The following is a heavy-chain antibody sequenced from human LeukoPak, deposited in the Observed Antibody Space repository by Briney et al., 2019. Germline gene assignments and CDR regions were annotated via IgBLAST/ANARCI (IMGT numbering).Heavy chain of an antibody. J-gene: IGHJ5*02. Sequence: KPSETLSLTCAVYGGSFSGYYWSWIRQPPGKGLEWIGEINHSGSTNYNPSLKSRVTISVDTSKNQFSLKLSSVTAADTAVYYCARRRRVVVPAAMSFDPWGQGTLVTVSS. D-gene: IGHD2-2*01. CDR1: GGSFSGYY. CDR3: ARRRRVVVPAAMSFDP. V-gene: IGHV4-34*01. CDR2: INHSGST.